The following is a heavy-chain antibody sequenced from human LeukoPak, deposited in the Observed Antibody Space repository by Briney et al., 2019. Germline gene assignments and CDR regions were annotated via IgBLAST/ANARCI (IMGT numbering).Heavy chain of an antibody. V-gene: IGHV3-74*01. CDR3: ARGFRSDMDV. D-gene: IGHD3-16*02. J-gene: IGHJ6*03. CDR2: INSEGTFT. CDR1: GFIFDVYW. Sequence: GGSLRLSCAASGFIFDVYWMHWVRQAPGKGLEWVSRINSEGTFTSYADSVRGRFTISRDNAKSTLYLQMTSLRVEDTAVYFCARGFRSDMDVWGKGSTVTVSS.